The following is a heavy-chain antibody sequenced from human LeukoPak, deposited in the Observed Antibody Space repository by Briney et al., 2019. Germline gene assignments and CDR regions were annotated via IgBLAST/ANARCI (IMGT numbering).Heavy chain of an antibody. CDR2: INWNGGTT. Sequence: PGGSLRLSCAASGFSLDDHGMNWVRQVPGKGLEWVSGINWNGGTTGYVDSVKGRFTISRDNAKNSLYLQMNSLRAEDTAVYYCARSDVVVPAAISSYWGQGTLVTVSS. CDR3: ARSDVVVPAAISSY. CDR1: GFSLDDHG. D-gene: IGHD2-2*01. V-gene: IGHV3-20*04. J-gene: IGHJ4*02.